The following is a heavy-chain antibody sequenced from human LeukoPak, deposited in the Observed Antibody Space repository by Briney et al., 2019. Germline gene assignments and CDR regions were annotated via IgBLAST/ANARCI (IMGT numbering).Heavy chain of an antibody. Sequence: SAKVSCKASGGTFSSYAISWVRQAPGQGLEWMGGIIPIFGTANYAQKFQGRVTITADESTSTAYMELSSLRSEDTAVYYCARDPTSGGTSSWFDPWGQGTLVTVSS. CDR1: GGTFSSYA. D-gene: IGHD2-15*01. CDR2: IIPIFGTA. V-gene: IGHV1-69*13. CDR3: ARDPTSGGTSSWFDP. J-gene: IGHJ5*02.